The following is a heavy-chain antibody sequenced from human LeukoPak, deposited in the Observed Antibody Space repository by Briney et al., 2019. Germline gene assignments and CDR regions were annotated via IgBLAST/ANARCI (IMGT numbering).Heavy chain of an antibody. Sequence: PSETLSLTCTVSGGSISSYYWSWIRQPPGKGLEWIGYIYYSGSTNYNPSLKSRVTISVDTSKNQSSLKLSSVTAADTAVYYCARDNYYGSGSYDYYYYYMDVWGKGTTVTISS. CDR3: ARDNYYGSGSYDYYYYYMDV. CDR2: IYYSGST. V-gene: IGHV4-59*01. CDR1: GGSISSYY. D-gene: IGHD3-10*01. J-gene: IGHJ6*03.